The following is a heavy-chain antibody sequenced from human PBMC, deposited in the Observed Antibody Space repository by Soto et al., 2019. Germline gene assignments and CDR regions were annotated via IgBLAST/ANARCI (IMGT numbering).Heavy chain of an antibody. D-gene: IGHD6-19*01. Sequence: GSLRLSCAASGFTFSSYAMSWVRQAPGKGLEWVSAISGSGGSTYYADSVKGRFTISRDNSKNTLYLQMNSLRAEDTAVYYCAKDRHSSGWYGYFDYWGQGTLVTVSS. V-gene: IGHV3-23*01. CDR3: AKDRHSSGWYGYFDY. CDR2: ISGSGGST. J-gene: IGHJ4*02. CDR1: GFTFSSYA.